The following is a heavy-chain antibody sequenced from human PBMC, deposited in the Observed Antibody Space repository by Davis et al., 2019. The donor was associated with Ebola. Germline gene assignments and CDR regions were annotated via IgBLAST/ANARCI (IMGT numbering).Heavy chain of an antibody. CDR3: ARVQSTVTTGWFDP. D-gene: IGHD4-17*01. J-gene: IGHJ5*02. CDR1: GFTFSSYG. V-gene: IGHV3-30*03. CDR2: ISYDGSDK. Sequence: GESLKISCAASGFTFSSYGMHWVRQAPGKGLEWVAVISYDGSDKYYADSVKGRLTISRDNSKNTLLYLHMNSLRPEDTAVYYCARVQSTVTTGWFDPWGQGTLVTVSS.